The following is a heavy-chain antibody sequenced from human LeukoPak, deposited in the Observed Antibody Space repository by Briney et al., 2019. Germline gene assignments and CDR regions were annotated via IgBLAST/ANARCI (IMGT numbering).Heavy chain of an antibody. J-gene: IGHJ3*02. Sequence: RSETRSLTCTVSGGSMSCYYWSWIRQPPGKGLEWIGYIYYSWSTNYNPSLKSRVNTSVDTSKNQFSLKLGSVTAADTAVYYCARGGSSGWNDAFDIWGQGTMVIVSS. D-gene: IGHD6-19*01. CDR3: ARGGSSGWNDAFDI. CDR2: IYYSWST. CDR1: GGSMSCYY. V-gene: IGHV4-59*01.